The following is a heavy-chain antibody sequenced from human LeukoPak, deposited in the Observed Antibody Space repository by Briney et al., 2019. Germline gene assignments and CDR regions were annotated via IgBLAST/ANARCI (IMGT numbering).Heavy chain of an antibody. Sequence: GGSLRLSCAASRFTFSSYGMHWVRQAPGKGLEWVSYISSSGSTIYYADSVKGRFTISRDNAENSLYLQMNSLRAEDTAVYYCARDYGGSSPFDYWGQGTLVTVSS. V-gene: IGHV3-48*03. CDR2: ISSSGSTI. CDR1: RFTFSSYG. CDR3: ARDYGGSSPFDY. J-gene: IGHJ4*02. D-gene: IGHD4-23*01.